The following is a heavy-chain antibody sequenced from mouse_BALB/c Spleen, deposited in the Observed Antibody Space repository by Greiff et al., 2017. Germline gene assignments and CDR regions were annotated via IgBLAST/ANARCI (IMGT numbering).Heavy chain of an antibody. CDR2: ISDGGSYT. J-gene: IGHJ4*01. Sequence: DVQLVESGGGLVKPGGSLKLSCAASGFTFSDYYMYWVRQTPEKRLEWVATISDGGSYTYYPDSVKGRFTISRDNAKNNLYLQMSSLKSEDTAMYYCARVGSFYAMDYWGQGTSVTVSS. CDR3: ARVGSFYAMDY. CDR1: GFTFSDYY. D-gene: IGHD1-1*01. V-gene: IGHV5-4*02.